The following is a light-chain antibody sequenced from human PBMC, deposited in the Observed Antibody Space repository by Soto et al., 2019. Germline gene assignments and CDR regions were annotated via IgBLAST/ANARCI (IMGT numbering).Light chain of an antibody. V-gene: IGKV1-5*03. Sequence: MTKSRSTLYESVGDRVTITCRASQSISSWLAWYQQKPGKAPKLLINKASSLESGVPSRFSGSGSGTEFTLTISSLQPDDFATYYCQQYKSHRRTFGQ. CDR2: KAS. CDR1: QSISSW. J-gene: IGKJ1*01. CDR3: QQYKSHRRT.